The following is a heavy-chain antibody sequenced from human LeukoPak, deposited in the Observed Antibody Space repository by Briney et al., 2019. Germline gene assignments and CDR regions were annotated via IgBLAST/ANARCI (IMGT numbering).Heavy chain of an antibody. J-gene: IGHJ4*02. CDR3: ARRIAAAGDTFDY. Sequence: GASVKVSCKASGGTFSSYAISWVRQAPGQGLEWMGWISAYNGNTNYAQKLQGRVTMTTDTSTSTAYMELRSLRSDDTAVYYCARRIAAAGDTFDYWGQGTLVTVSS. V-gene: IGHV1-18*01. D-gene: IGHD6-13*01. CDR2: ISAYNGNT. CDR1: GGTFSSYA.